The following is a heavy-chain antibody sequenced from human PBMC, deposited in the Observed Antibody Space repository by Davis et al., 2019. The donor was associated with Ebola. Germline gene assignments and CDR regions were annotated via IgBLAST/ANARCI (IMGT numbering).Heavy chain of an antibody. CDR1: GGSINSYY. D-gene: IGHD6-19*01. CDR2: IYYSGST. J-gene: IGHJ4*02. Sequence: PSETLSLTCTASGGSINSYYWTWIRQPPGKGLEWIGYIYYSGSTNYNPSLKSRVTISLDTSKKQFSLNLSSVTAADTAMYYCARGRGIAVAGHLDYWGQGALVIVSS. V-gene: IGHV4-59*01. CDR3: ARGRGIAVAGHLDY.